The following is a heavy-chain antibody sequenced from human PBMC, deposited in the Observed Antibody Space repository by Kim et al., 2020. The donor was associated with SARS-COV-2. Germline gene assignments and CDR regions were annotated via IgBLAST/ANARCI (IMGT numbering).Heavy chain of an antibody. J-gene: IGHJ6*02. Sequence: GGSLRLSCAASGFTFSSYAMSWVRQAPGKGLEWVSAISGSGGSTYYADSVKGRFTISRDNSKNTLYLQMNSLRAEDTAVYYCAKAKVAGTRRLIYQDHGMDVWGQGTTVTVSS. CDR3: AKAKVAGTRRLIYQDHGMDV. V-gene: IGHV3-23*01. D-gene: IGHD6-19*01. CDR2: ISGSGGST. CDR1: GFTFSSYA.